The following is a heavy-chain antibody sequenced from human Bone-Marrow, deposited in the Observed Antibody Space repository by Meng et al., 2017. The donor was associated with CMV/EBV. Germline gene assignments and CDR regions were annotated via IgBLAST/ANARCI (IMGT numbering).Heavy chain of an antibody. D-gene: IGHD6-19*01. V-gene: IGHV1-8*01. CDR3: ATGVADFEY. CDR1: AYTLTCYD. Sequence: QMQLVPAGVEVKMAGLSVTVSGKAAAYTLTCYDINSVRQGAGQGRDWEGWMNPNSVNTDYAQKCQGRVTMTRNISKSTAYMDLSSLRSEDTAVYYCATGVADFEYWGQGTLVTVSS. J-gene: IGHJ4*02. CDR2: MNPNSVNT.